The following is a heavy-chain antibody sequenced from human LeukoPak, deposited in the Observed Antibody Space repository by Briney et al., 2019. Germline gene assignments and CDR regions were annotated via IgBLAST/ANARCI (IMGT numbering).Heavy chain of an antibody. V-gene: IGHV3-23*01. CDR2: ISGSGGST. J-gene: IGHJ4*02. CDR1: GFTFSNYG. Sequence: GGSLRLSCAGSGFTFSNYGMSWVRQAPGKGLDWVSAISGSGGSTYYADSVKGRFTISRDNSKNTLYLQMNSLRAEDTAVYYCAKLAGDYYDSSGYQQYFDYWGQGTLVTVSS. CDR3: AKLAGDYYDSSGYQQYFDY. D-gene: IGHD3-22*01.